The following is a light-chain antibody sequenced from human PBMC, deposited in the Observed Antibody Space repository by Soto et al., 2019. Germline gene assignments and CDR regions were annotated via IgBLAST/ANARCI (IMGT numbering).Light chain of an antibody. Sequence: QSVLAQPPSASGTPGQRVTISCSGSNSNIGRNDVTWYQQVPGTAPQCLIYSNDQRPSGVPDRISGSRSGTSASLAISGLQSGDEAEYYCAAWDDTLRARVFGGGTSSPS. J-gene: IGLJ2*01. CDR3: AAWDDTLRARV. V-gene: IGLV1-44*01. CDR1: NSNIGRND. CDR2: SND.